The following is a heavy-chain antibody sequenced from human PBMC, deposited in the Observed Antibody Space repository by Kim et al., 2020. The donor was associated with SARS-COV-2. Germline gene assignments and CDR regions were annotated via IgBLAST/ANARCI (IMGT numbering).Heavy chain of an antibody. CDR3: TSVPGTTLAFGDAFDL. V-gene: IGHV3-73*01. D-gene: IGHD1-1*01. J-gene: IGHJ3*01. Sequence: GGSLRLSCAASGFTFSGSALHWVRQASGKGLEWVGRIRSKANGYATAYAASLKGRVTISRDDSKNTAYLQMNSLKTEDTAVYYCTSVPGTTLAFGDAFDLWGQGTMVTVSS. CDR1: GFTFSGSA. CDR2: IRSKANGYAT.